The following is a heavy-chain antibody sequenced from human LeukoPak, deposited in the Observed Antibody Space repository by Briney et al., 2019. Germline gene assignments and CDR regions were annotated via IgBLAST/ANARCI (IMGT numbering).Heavy chain of an antibody. V-gene: IGHV3-21*01. CDR1: GFTFSSYS. J-gene: IGHJ4*02. CDR3: ARGVFWTDVDY. Sequence: GGSLRLSCAASGFTFSSYSMNWVRQAPGKGLGWVSSICSSSSYIYYADSVKGRFTISRDNAKNSLYLQMNSLRAEDTAVYYCARGVFWTDVDYWGQGTLVTVSS. CDR2: ICSSSSYI. D-gene: IGHD3/OR15-3a*01.